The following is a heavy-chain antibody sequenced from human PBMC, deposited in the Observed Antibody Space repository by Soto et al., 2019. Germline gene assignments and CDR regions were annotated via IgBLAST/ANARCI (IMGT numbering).Heavy chain of an antibody. CDR2: ISSRIITI. Sequence: GGSLRLSCAASGFTFSGFEMVWVRRAPGKGLEWLSYISSRIITIFYADAVRGRFSISRDDPKRSLYLQMSSLRAEDTAVYYCVKDPVIDAFGEFLISSYGMDVWGQGTTVTVSS. D-gene: IGHD3-10*01. CDR1: GFTFSGFE. V-gene: IGHV3-48*03. CDR3: VKDPVIDAFGEFLISSYGMDV. J-gene: IGHJ6*02.